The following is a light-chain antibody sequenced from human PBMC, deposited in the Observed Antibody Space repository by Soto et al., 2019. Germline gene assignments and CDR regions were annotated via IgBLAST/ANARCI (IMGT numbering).Light chain of an antibody. Sequence: EIVTTQSPVTLSVSPGERATLSCRASQSVRSNLAWYQQKPGQAPSLLIYGAFTRATGIPTRFSGTGSGTEFTLTISSLQSEDFALYYCQQYNDWPLTFGQGTKVDIK. V-gene: IGKV3-15*01. CDR1: QSVRSN. CDR2: GAF. J-gene: IGKJ1*01. CDR3: QQYNDWPLT.